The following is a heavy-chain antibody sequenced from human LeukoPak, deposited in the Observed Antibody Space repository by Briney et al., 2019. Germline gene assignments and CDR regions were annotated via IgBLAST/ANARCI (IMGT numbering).Heavy chain of an antibody. V-gene: IGHV3-23*01. CDR3: AKDPIEYSSSSGSYYMNV. J-gene: IGHJ6*03. CDR1: GFTFSSYA. Sequence: GGSLRLSCAASGFTFSSYAMSWVRQAPGKGLEWVSSMNSGDSTYYADSVRGRFTISRDDSKNTLYLQLNSLRAEDTAVYFCAKDPIEYSSSSGSYYMNVWGKGTTVTVSS. CDR2: MNSGDST. D-gene: IGHD6-6*01.